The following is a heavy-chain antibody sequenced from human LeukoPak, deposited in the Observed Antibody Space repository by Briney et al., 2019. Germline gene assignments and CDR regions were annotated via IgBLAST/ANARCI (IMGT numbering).Heavy chain of an antibody. CDR1: GFTVSSNY. CDR2: IYSGGST. D-gene: IGHD4-17*01. V-gene: IGHV3-66*01. CDR3: ARDLLNGDYAFDY. J-gene: IGHJ4*02. Sequence: PGGSLRLSCAASGFTVSSNYMSWVRQAPGKGLEWVSVIYSGGSTYYADSVKGRFTISRDNSKNTLYLQMNSLRAEDTAVYYCARDLLNGDYAFDYWGQGTLVTVSS.